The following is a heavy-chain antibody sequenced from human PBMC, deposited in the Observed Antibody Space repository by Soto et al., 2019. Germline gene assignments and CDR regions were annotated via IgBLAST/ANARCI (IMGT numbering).Heavy chain of an antibody. Sequence: QVQLVESGGGVVQPGGSLRLSCETSGFSFSGYGMHWVRQTPGKRLEWVPAITSGGNGKYYAESVRGRFTISRDNSKNSLYVYMYSLRDDETYEYSCARDFSYYDLSQWGKGTLVTVSS. J-gene: IGHJ4*01. CDR3: ARDFSYYDLSQ. V-gene: IGHV3-33*05. CDR2: ITSGGNGK. D-gene: IGHD3-22*01. CDR1: GFSFSGYG.